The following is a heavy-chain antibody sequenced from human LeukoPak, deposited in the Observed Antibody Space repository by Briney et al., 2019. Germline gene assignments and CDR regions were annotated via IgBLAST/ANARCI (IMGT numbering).Heavy chain of an antibody. CDR1: GGSISSYY. CDR3: ARGVVGATGDFDY. V-gene: IGHV4-59*01. J-gene: IGHJ4*02. CDR2: IYYSGST. D-gene: IGHD1-26*01. Sequence: SETLSLTCTVSGGSISSYYWSWIRQPPGKGLEWIGYIYYSGSTNYNPSLKSRVTMSVDTSKNQFSLKLSSVTAADTAVYYCARGVVGATGDFDYWGQGTLVTVSS.